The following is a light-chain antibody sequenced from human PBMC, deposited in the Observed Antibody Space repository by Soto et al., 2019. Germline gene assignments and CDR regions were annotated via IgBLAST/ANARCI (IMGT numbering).Light chain of an antibody. CDR2: EGS. CDR1: SSEVGSYNL. CDR3: CSYAGSSTVV. J-gene: IGLJ2*01. Sequence: QSALTQPASVSGSPGQSITLSCTGTSSEVGSYNLVSWYQQHPGKAPKLMIYEGSKRPSGVSNRFSGSKSGNTASLTISGLQAEDEADYYCCSYAGSSTVVFGRGTKLTVL. V-gene: IGLV2-23*01.